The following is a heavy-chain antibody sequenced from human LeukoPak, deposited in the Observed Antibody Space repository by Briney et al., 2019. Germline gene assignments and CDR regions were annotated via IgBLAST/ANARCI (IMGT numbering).Heavy chain of an antibody. Sequence: GGSLRLSCTASGFTFGDYAMSWFRQAPGKGLEWVGFIRSKAYGGTTEYAASVKGRFTISRDDSKSIAYLQMSSLKTEDTAVYYCTRVYSSSWYTFDYWGQGTLVTVSS. V-gene: IGHV3-49*03. CDR1: GFTFGDYA. J-gene: IGHJ4*02. CDR2: IRSKAYGGTT. CDR3: TRVYSSSWYTFDY. D-gene: IGHD6-13*01.